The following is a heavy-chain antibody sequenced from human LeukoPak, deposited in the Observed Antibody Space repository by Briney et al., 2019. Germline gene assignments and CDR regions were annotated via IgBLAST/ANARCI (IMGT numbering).Heavy chain of an antibody. CDR2: ISYDGSNK. CDR1: GFTSSA. CDR3: ARGHSISPNWFDP. V-gene: IGHV3-30-3*01. Sequence: GGSLRLSCAAPGFTSSAMHWIRQAPGKGLEWVAVISYDGSNKYYADSVKGRFTISRDNAKNSLYLQMNSLRAEDTAVYYCARGHSISPNWFDPWGQGTLVTVSS. J-gene: IGHJ5*02. D-gene: IGHD6-13*01.